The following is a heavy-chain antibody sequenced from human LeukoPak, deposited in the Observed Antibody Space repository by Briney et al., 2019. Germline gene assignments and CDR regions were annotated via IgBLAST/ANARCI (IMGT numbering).Heavy chain of an antibody. CDR1: GFTFSSYW. CDR3: ARDSEYYDSSGYFADYFDY. J-gene: IGHJ4*02. Sequence: GGSLRLSCAASGFTFSSYWMHWVRQAPGKGLEWVANIKQDGSEKYYVDSVKGRFTISRDNAKNSLYLQMNSLRAEDTAVYYCARDSEYYDSSGYFADYFDYWGQGTLVTVSS. D-gene: IGHD3-22*01. CDR2: IKQDGSEK. V-gene: IGHV3-7*01.